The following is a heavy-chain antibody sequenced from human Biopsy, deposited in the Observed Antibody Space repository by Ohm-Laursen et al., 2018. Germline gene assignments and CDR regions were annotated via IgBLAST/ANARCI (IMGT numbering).Heavy chain of an antibody. D-gene: IGHD1-26*01. J-gene: IGHJ3*02. V-gene: IGHV4-4*07. CDR1: GDSINNYY. Sequence: GTLSLTCAVSGDSINNYYWSWIRQPAGKGLEWIGRIYTSGSPNYNLSPESRVTMSVDTSKNQFSLNLRSVTAADTAVYYCARGTGRYYVYGAFDIWGQGTVVTVSS. CDR2: IYTSGSP. CDR3: ARGTGRYYVYGAFDI.